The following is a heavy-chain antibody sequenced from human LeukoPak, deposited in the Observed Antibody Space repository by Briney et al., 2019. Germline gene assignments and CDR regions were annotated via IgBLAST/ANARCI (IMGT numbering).Heavy chain of an antibody. Sequence: GGSLRLSCAASGFTFDDYAMHWVRQAPGKGLEWVSGISWNSGSIAYADSVKGRFTISRDNAKNFLYVQMNSLRADDTALYYCAKGTSSGWYGTRPRYYGMDVWGQGTTVTVSS. CDR1: GFTFDDYA. J-gene: IGHJ6*02. V-gene: IGHV3-9*01. D-gene: IGHD6-19*01. CDR2: ISWNSGSI. CDR3: AKGTSSGWYGTRPRYYGMDV.